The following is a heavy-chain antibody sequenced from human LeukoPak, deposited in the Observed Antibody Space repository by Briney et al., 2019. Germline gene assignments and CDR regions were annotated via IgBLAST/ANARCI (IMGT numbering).Heavy chain of an antibody. Sequence: PSETLSLTCAVYGGSFSGYYWSWIRQPPGKGLEWIGEINHSGSTNYNPSLKSRVTISVDTSKNQFSLKLSSVTAADTAVYYCARWMRTNYDFWSGYYNPRLGYYGMDVWGQGTTVTVSS. CDR3: ARWMRTNYDFWSGYYNPRLGYYGMDV. D-gene: IGHD3-3*01. CDR2: INHSGST. V-gene: IGHV4-34*01. CDR1: GGSFSGYY. J-gene: IGHJ6*02.